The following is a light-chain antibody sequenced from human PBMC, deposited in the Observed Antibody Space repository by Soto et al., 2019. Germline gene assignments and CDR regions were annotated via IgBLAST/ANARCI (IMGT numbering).Light chain of an antibody. V-gene: IGKV3-15*01. CDR2: GAS. Sequence: EIVLTRSPGTLSLSPGERATLSCRASQSVSSSYLAWYQQKPGQAPRLLIYGASTRATGIPARFSGSGSGTEFTLTISSLQSEDFALYYCQQYNNWPPWTFGQGTKVDIK. CDR3: QQYNNWPPWT. CDR1: QSVSSSY. J-gene: IGKJ1*01.